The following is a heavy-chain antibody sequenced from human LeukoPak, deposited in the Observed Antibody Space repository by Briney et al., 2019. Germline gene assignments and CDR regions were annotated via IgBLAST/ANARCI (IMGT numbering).Heavy chain of an antibody. J-gene: IGHJ6*03. CDR1: GFTFSSYE. CDR3: ATYRSRYYYMDV. Sequence: GGSLRLSCAASGFTFSSYEMTWVRQAPGMGLEWVSYISGSGSTTNYADSVKGRFTISRDNAKNSLYLQMNSLRAEDTAVYYCATYRSRYYYMDVWGKGTTVTISS. V-gene: IGHV3-48*03. CDR2: ISGSGSTT. D-gene: IGHD3-10*01.